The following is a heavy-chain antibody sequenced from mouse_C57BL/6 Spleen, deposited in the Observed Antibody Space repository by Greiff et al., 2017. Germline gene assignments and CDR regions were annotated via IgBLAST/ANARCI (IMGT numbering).Heavy chain of an antibody. V-gene: IGHV1-52*01. CDR3: ARSGDSRRVFAY. J-gene: IGHJ3*01. CDR2: IDPSDSDT. CDR1: GYTFTSYW. Sequence: QVQLQQPGAELVRPGSSVKLSCKASGYTFTSYWMHWVKQRPRHGLEWIGNIDPSDSDTHYNQKFKDKATLTVDKSSSTAYMQLSSLTSEHSAVYYCARSGDSRRVFAYWGQGTPVTVSA. D-gene: IGHD2-13*01.